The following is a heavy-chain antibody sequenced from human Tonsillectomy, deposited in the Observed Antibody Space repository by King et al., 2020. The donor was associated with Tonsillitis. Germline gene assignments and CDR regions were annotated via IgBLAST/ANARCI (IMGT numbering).Heavy chain of an antibody. CDR3: ARIHGGWYLFGF. CDR1: GVTFSSYV. V-gene: IGHV3-23*04. CDR2: ISGNSITT. J-gene: IGHJ4*02. D-gene: IGHD6-19*01. Sequence: VQLVESGGGLVQPGGSLRLSCAASGVTFSSYVMNWVRQAPGKGLEWVADISGNSITTNYADSVKGRFAISRDNSKNTLYLQMDSLRAEDTAVYYCARIHGGWYLFGFWGRGTTVTVSS.